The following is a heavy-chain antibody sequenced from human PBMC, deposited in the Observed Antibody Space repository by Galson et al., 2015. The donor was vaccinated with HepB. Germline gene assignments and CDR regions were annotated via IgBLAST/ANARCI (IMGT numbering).Heavy chain of an antibody. CDR1: GFTFDDYA. D-gene: IGHD2-21*02. CDR3: AKDIQGGDSYWYFDL. V-gene: IGHV3-9*01. Sequence: SLRLSCAASGFTFDDYAMHWVWQAPGKGLEWVSGISWNSGTIGYADSVRGRFTISRDNAKNSLYLQMNSLRAEDTAFYYCAKDIQGGDSYWYFDLWGRGTLVTVSS. CDR2: ISWNSGTI. J-gene: IGHJ2*01.